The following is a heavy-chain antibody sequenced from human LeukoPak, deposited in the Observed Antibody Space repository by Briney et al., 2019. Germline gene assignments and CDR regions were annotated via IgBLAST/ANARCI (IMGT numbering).Heavy chain of an antibody. CDR2: IYHSGST. D-gene: IGHD3-22*01. CDR1: GYSISSGYY. Sequence: SETLSLTCTVSGYSISSGYYWGWIRQPPGKGLEWIGSIYHSGSTYYNPSLKSRVTISVDTSKNQFSLKLSSVTAADTAVYYCARASITMIVGKRGNWFDPWGQGTLVTVSS. J-gene: IGHJ5*02. CDR3: ARASITMIVGKRGNWFDP. V-gene: IGHV4-38-2*02.